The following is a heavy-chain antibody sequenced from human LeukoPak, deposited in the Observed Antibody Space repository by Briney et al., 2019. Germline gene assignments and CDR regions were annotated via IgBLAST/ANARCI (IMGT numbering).Heavy chain of an antibody. D-gene: IGHD3-3*01. V-gene: IGHV4-34*01. CDR1: GGSFSGHY. Sequence: SETLSLTCAVYGGSFSGHYWNWIRQPPGKGLEWIGGINHDGSTNSNPSLRSRVTISVDTSKNQFSLRLTSVSAADTAVYYCARGARYLGWFVVGRPPSEYYLDNWGQGTQVTASS. J-gene: IGHJ4*02. CDR3: ARGARYLGWFVVGRPPSEYYLDN. CDR2: INHDGST.